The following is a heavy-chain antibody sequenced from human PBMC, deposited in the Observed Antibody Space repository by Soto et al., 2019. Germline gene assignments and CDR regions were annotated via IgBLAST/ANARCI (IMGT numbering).Heavy chain of an antibody. Sequence: GASVKVSCKASGYTFTGHYIHWVRQAPGQGPEWPGEVGPAIGDNRYAQKFQGRVTITRDTSITTVYMELNNLRPDDTAVYYCGRGRSGQLVVFYWGQGTPVTVSS. D-gene: IGHD3-10*01. J-gene: IGHJ4*02. CDR2: VGPAIGDN. CDR3: GRGRSGQLVVFY. CDR1: GYTFTGHY. V-gene: IGHV1-2*02.